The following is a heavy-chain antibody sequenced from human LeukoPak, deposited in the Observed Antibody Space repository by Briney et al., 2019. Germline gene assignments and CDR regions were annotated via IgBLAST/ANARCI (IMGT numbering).Heavy chain of an antibody. CDR1: GFTFSTYN. J-gene: IGHJ4*02. CDR2: ISGSSSYI. CDR3: ARESFAARWD. D-gene: IGHD6-6*01. V-gene: IGHV3-21*01. Sequence: GGSLRLSCAASGFTFSTYNMNWVRQAPGKGLEWVSSISGSSSYIYYADSVKGRFSISRDNAKNSLYLQMNSLRAEDTAMYYCARESFAARWDWGQGTLVTVSS.